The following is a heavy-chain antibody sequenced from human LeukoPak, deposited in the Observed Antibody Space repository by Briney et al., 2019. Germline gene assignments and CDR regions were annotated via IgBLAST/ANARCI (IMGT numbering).Heavy chain of an antibody. D-gene: IGHD6-19*01. V-gene: IGHV6-1*01. CDR1: GDSVSSNSAA. J-gene: IGHJ3*02. CDR2: TYYRSKWYN. CDR3: AHGSGSYGDDPFDI. Sequence: SQTLSLTCAISGDSVSSNSAAWNWIRQSPSRGLEWLGRTYYRSKWYNDYAVSMRSRITINPDPSKNQFSLQLNSVTPEDTAVYYCAHGSGSYGDDPFDIWGQGTMVTVSS.